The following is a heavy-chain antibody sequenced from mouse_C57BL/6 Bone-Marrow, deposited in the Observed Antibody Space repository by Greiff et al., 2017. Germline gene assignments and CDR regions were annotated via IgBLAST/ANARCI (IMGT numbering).Heavy chain of an antibody. V-gene: IGHV5-9*01. CDR3: ARDWEGGFAY. D-gene: IGHD4-1*01. CDR2: ISGGGGNT. Sequence: EVKLVESGGGLVKPGGSLKLSCAASGFTFSSYTMSWVRQTPEKRLEWVATISGGGGNTYYPDSVKGRFTISRDNAKNTLYLQMSSLRSEDTALYYCARDWEGGFAYWGQGTLVTVSA. J-gene: IGHJ3*01. CDR1: GFTFSSYT.